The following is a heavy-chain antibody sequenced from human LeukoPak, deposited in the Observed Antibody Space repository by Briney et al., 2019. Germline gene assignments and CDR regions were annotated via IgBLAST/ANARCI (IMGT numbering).Heavy chain of an antibody. V-gene: IGHV1-2*06. CDR1: GYTFTGYY. J-gene: IGHJ4*02. Sequence: GASVKVSCKASGYTFTGYYMHWVRHAPGQGLEWMGRINPNSGGTNYAQKFQGRVTMTRDTSISTAYMELSRLRSDDTAVYYCASTQTPGYDFWSGYLDYWGQGTLVTVSS. CDR2: INPNSGGT. CDR3: ASTQTPGYDFWSGYLDY. D-gene: IGHD3-3*01.